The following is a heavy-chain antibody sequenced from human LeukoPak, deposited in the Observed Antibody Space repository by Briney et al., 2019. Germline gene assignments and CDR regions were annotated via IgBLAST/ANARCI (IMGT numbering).Heavy chain of an antibody. CDR2: INPDNGGT. J-gene: IGHJ5*02. V-gene: IGHV1-2*02. CDR3: TREARVGNWLDP. Sequence: GASVKVSCRASGYTFTDYYIHWVRQAPGQGLEWMGWINPDNGGTNYSQKFQGRVTMTRDTSIRTVYMDLSRLRSDDTAVFYCTREARVGNWLDPRGQGTQVTVSS. CDR1: GYTFTDYY. D-gene: IGHD2-2*01.